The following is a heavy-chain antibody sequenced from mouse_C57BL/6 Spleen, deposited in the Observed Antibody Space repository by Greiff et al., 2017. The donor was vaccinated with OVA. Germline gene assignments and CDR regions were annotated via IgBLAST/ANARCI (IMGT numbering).Heavy chain of an antibody. CDR1: GYTFTDYN. CDR2: INPNNGGT. CDR3: AYYGNYWYFDV. V-gene: IGHV1-22*01. D-gene: IGHD2-1*01. J-gene: IGHJ1*03. Sequence: EVQLQQSGPELVKPGASVKMSCKASGYTFTDYNMHWVKQSHGKSLEWIGYINPNNGGTSYNQKFKGKATLTVNKSSSTAYMELRSLTSEDSAVYYCAYYGNYWYFDVWGTGTTVTVSS.